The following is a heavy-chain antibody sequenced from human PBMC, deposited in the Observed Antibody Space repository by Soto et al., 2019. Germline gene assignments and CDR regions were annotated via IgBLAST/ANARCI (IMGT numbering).Heavy chain of an antibody. CDR1: GGSFSGYY. D-gene: IGHD6-13*01. Sequence: QVQLQHWGAGLLKPSETLSLTCAVYGGSFSGYYWSWIRQPPGKGLEWLGEINHSGRTNYKPSLKVRVTISVDTSKNQFSLKLSSVTAADTAVYYCAREVPCIAGGGYYYYGMDVWGQGTTVTVSS. V-gene: IGHV4-34*01. CDR2: INHSGRT. CDR3: AREVPCIAGGGYYYYGMDV. J-gene: IGHJ6*02.